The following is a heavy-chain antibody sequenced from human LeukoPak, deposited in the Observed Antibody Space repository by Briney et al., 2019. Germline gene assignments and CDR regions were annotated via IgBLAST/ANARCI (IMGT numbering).Heavy chain of an antibody. CDR3: AKMHSGYCSGGSCYFDY. V-gene: IGHV3-23*01. J-gene: IGHJ4*02. CDR1: GFTFYDYA. CDR2: ISGSGDTT. D-gene: IGHD2-15*01. Sequence: GRSLRLSCAASGFTFYDYAMHWVRQAPGKGLEWVSVISGSGDTTYYAESVKGRFTISRDNSKNTLYLQMNTLRAEDTAVYYCAKMHSGYCSGGSCYFDYWGQGTLVTVSS.